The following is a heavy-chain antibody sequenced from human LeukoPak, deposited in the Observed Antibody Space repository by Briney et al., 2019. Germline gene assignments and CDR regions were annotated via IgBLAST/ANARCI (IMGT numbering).Heavy chain of an antibody. CDR2: IYYSGSL. CDR3: AREHSYYDSSGYYYGSGYFDY. D-gene: IGHD3-22*01. Sequence: SETLSLTCTVSGGSISSSSDYWGWIRQPPGKGLEWIGSIYYSGSLYYNPSLKSRVIISVDTSKNQFSLKLSSVTAADTAVYSCAREHSYYDSSGYYYGSGYFDYWGQGTLVTVSS. V-gene: IGHV4-39*07. J-gene: IGHJ4*02. CDR1: GGSISSSSDY.